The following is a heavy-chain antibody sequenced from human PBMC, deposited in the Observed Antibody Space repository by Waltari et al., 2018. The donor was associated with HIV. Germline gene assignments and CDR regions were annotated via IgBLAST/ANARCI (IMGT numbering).Heavy chain of an antibody. D-gene: IGHD3-3*01. CDR3: ARDVIFGVVRGAFDI. CDR2: IYTSGST. CDR1: GGSISSGSYY. J-gene: IGHJ3*02. Sequence: QVQLQESGPGLVKPSQTLSPTCTVSGGSISSGSYYWSWIRQPAGKGLEWIGRIYTSGSTNYNPSLKSRVTISVDTSKNQFSLKLSSVTAADTAVYYCARDVIFGVVRGAFDIWGQGTMVTVSS. V-gene: IGHV4-61*02.